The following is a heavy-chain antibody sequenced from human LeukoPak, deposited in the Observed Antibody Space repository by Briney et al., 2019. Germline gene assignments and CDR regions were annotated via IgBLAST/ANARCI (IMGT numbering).Heavy chain of an antibody. CDR1: GFTFSTFA. CDR2: IFPSGDEI. D-gene: IGHD2-8*02. CDR3: ATYRQVLLPFES. Sequence: GGSLRLSCAASGFTFSTFAMIWVRQPPGKGLEWVSSIFPSGDEIHYADSMRGRFTISRDNSKSTLSLQMNSLRAEDTAIYYCATYRQVLLPFESWGQGTLVTVSS. V-gene: IGHV3-23*01. J-gene: IGHJ4*02.